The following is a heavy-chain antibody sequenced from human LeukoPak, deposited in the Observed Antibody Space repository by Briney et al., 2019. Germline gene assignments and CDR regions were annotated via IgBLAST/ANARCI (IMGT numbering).Heavy chain of an antibody. D-gene: IGHD3-10*02. V-gene: IGHV3-7*01. CDR3: SAGDVYI. J-gene: IGHJ3*02. CDR2: INQDKSVE. CDR1: GFSFRNYW. Sequence: GGSLRLSCEVSGFSFRNYWMTWVRQAPGKGLEWVANINQDKSVEQYADSVKGRFTITRDNGKNSLYLQMNSLRAEDTAVYYCSAGDVYIWGQGTMVTVSS.